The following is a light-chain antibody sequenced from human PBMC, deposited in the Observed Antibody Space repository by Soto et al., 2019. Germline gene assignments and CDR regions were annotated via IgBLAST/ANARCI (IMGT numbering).Light chain of an antibody. V-gene: IGKV1-8*01. CDR1: QGISSY. J-gene: IGKJ5*01. CDR2: AAS. Sequence: AIRMTQSPSSLSASTVDRVTITCLASQGISSYLAWYQQTPGKAPKLLIYAASTLQSGVPSRFSGSGSGTDFTLTISCLQSEDFATYYCQQYYSYPRITFGQGTRLEIK. CDR3: QQYYSYPRIT.